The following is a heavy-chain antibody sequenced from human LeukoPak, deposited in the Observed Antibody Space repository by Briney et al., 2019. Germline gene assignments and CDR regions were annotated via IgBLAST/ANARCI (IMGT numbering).Heavy chain of an antibody. CDR3: AREGGDYGSGSYSFDY. CDR1: GYTFTNYY. V-gene: IGHV1-18*04. Sequence: ASVKVSCKASGYTFTNYYVHWVRQAPGQGLEWMGWISAYNGNTNYAQKLQGRVTMTTDTSTSTAYMELRSLRSDDTAVYYCAREGGDYGSGSYSFDYWGQGTLVTVSS. CDR2: ISAYNGNT. D-gene: IGHD3-10*01. J-gene: IGHJ4*02.